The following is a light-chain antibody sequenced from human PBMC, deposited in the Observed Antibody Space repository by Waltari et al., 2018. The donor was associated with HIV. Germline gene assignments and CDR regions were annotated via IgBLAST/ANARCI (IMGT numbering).Light chain of an antibody. Sequence: DIVMNQSPLSLPVTPGESASISCRSTQTLLYTDWYKYLERYQQKPGQSPRLLIYLTSTRASGVPDRFSGSGSGTEFTLHISRVEAEDVGTYYCMQSLQGYSFGQGTKLEIK. V-gene: IGKV2-28*01. CDR3: MQSLQGYS. J-gene: IGKJ2*01. CDR1: QTLLYTDWYKY. CDR2: LTS.